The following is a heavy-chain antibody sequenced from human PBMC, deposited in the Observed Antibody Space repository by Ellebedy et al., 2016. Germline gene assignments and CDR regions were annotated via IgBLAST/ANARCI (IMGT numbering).Heavy chain of an antibody. D-gene: IGHD4-17*01. CDR2: ISAGGDTT. CDR1: GIRFSDFF. J-gene: IGHJ4*02. CDR3: YYGHYSGF. Sequence: GGSLRLSXATSGIRFSDFFMSWVRQAPGKGLQWVSTISAGGDTTFSADSVKGRFTISRDNSRYTLYLQMDSLTAADTAVYYCYYGHYSGFWGQGTLVTVSS. V-gene: IGHV3-23*01.